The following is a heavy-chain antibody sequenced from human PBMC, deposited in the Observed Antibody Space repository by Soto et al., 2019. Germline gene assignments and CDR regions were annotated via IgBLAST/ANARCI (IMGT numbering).Heavy chain of an antibody. J-gene: IGHJ4*02. D-gene: IGHD6-13*01. CDR1: GGSFSGYY. Sequence: PXGTLSLTCAVYGGSFSGYYWSWIRQPPGKGLEWIGEINHSGNTNYNPSLKSRVTISVDTSKNQLFLNLSSVTAADTAMYYCARHHVRGRTIAGAAEFWGQGTLVTVSS. CDR2: INHSGNT. CDR3: ARHHVRGRTIAGAAEF. V-gene: IGHV4-34*01.